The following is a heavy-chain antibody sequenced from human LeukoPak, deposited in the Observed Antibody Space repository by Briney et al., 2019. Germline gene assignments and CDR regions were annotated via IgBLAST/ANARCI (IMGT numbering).Heavy chain of an antibody. CDR2: ISYDGSNK. J-gene: IGHJ3*02. Sequence: GGSLRLSCAASGFTFSSYGMHWVRQAPGEGLEWVAVISYDGSNKYYADSVKGRFTISRDNSKNTLYLQMNSLRAEDTAVYYCAKDSGSYYVGAFDIWGQGTMVTVSS. CDR1: GFTFSSYG. V-gene: IGHV3-30*18. D-gene: IGHD1-26*01. CDR3: AKDSGSYYVGAFDI.